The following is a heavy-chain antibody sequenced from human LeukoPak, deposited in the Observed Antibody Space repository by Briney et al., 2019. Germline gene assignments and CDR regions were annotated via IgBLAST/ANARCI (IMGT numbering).Heavy chain of an antibody. CDR2: MNEYGSEI. D-gene: IGHD5-18*01. CDR1: GFIFRDFS. V-gene: IGHV3-7*01. CDR3: ARGLDNYGYKFDY. J-gene: IGHJ4*02. Sequence: GGSLRLSCSVSGFIFRDFSMSWVRQAPGKGLEWVAKMNEYGSEIFYVDSVKGRFTISRDNGKNSLYLQMNSLRAEDTAVYYCARGLDNYGYKFDYWGQGTLVTVSS.